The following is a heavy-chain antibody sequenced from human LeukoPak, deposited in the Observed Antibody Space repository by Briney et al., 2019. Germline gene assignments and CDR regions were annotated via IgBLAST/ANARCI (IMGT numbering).Heavy chain of an antibody. CDR1: GGYVSSDSYY. CDR2: IYYTGST. Sequence: SETLSLTCTVSGGYVSSDSYYWSWIRQPPGKGLEWIGYIYYTGSTKYNPSLKSRVTISVDTSKNQFSLKLSSVTAADTAVYYCARDRSGVIDYWGQGTLVTVSS. J-gene: IGHJ4*02. CDR3: ARDRSGVIDY. V-gene: IGHV4-61*01. D-gene: IGHD1-26*01.